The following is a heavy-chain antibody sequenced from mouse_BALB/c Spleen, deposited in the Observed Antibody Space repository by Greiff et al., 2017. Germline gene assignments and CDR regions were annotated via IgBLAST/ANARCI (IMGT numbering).Heavy chain of an antibody. CDR3: ARGGLLHAMDY. CDR1: GYTFTDYA. J-gene: IGHJ4*01. V-gene: IGHV1S137*01. Sequence: VKLVESGAELVRPGVSVKISCKGSGYTFTDYAMHWVKQSHAKSLEWIGVISTYYGDASYNQKFKGKATMTVDKSSSTAYMELARLTSEDSAIYYCARGGLLHAMDYWGQGTSVTVSS. D-gene: IGHD2-3*01. CDR2: ISTYYGDA.